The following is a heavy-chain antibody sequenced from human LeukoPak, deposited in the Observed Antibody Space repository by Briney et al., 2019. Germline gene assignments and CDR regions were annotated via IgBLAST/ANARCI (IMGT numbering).Heavy chain of an antibody. CDR1: GYTFTTYG. J-gene: IGHJ3*02. V-gene: IGHV1-24*01. CDR3: ATGVVAPQAFDI. D-gene: IGHD6-6*01. Sequence: ASVKVSCKASGYTFTTYGITWVRQAPGQGLEWMGGFDPEDGETIYAQKFQGRVTMTEDTSTDTAYMELSSLRSEDTAVYYCATGVVAPQAFDIWGQGTMVTVSS. CDR2: FDPEDGET.